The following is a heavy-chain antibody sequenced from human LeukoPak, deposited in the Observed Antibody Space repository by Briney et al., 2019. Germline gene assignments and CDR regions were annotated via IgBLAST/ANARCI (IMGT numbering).Heavy chain of an antibody. D-gene: IGHD3-10*01. J-gene: IGHJ4*02. V-gene: IGHV4-59*08. CDR2: IYYSGST. CDR3: ARHVVDYYGSGRYFDY. CDR1: GGSINKYY. Sequence: PSETLSLTCTVSGGSINKYYWSWIRQPPGKGLEWIGYIYYSGSTNYNPSLKSRVTISVDTSKNHFSLKLSSVTAADTAVYYCARHVVDYYGSGRYFDYWGQGTLVTVSS.